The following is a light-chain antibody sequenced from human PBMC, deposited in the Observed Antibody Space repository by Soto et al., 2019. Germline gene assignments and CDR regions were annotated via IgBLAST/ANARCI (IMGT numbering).Light chain of an antibody. CDR2: AAS. V-gene: IGKV1-39*01. CDR3: QQSYTNTLLT. Sequence: EIQLTQSPSSLSASVGDRVTITCRASQSISTYLNWYQQKPGQAPKFLIHAASRLESGVPSRFSGSGSGTEFTLSIFSLQPEDFATYYWQQSYTNTLLTFGSGTKVDLK. CDR1: QSISTY. J-gene: IGKJ4*01.